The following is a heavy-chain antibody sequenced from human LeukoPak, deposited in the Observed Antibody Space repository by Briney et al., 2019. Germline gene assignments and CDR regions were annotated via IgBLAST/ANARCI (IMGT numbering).Heavy chain of an antibody. CDR3: AREGPVRRRGLSAAFDI. J-gene: IGHJ3*02. CDR2: IYHSGTT. V-gene: IGHV4-38-2*02. D-gene: IGHD4-17*01. CDR1: GFSISRGYY. Sequence: SETLSLTCAVSGFSISRGYYWGCIRQPPGKGLEWIGTIYHSGTTYYNPSLQSRVTISVDTSKNQFSLKMRSVTAADTAVYYCAREGPVRRRGLSAAFDIWGHGKLVTVPS.